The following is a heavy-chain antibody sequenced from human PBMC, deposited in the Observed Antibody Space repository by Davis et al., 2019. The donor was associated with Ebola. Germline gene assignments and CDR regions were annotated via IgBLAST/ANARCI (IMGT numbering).Heavy chain of an antibody. V-gene: IGHV3-23*01. Sequence: GESLKISCVAPGFTFGSYAMSWVRLVPGKGLEWVSTSNSRDGTHSADSVKGRFTISRGNSKNTLYLQMNSLRAEDTALYYCAELHSSSSHIWGQGTLVTVSS. J-gene: IGHJ4*02. D-gene: IGHD6-6*01. CDR1: GFTFGSYA. CDR3: AELHSSSSHI. CDR2: SNSRDGT.